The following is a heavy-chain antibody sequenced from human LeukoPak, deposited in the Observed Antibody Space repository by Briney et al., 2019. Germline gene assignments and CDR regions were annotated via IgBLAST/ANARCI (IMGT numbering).Heavy chain of an antibody. J-gene: IGHJ6*03. Sequence: ASVKVSCKASGYTFTGYYMHWVRQAPGQGLEWMGWINPNSGGTNYAQKFQGRVTMTRDTSISTAYMELSRLRSDDTAVYYCARDGRTGTTSNYYYYYMDVWGKGTTVTVSS. CDR3: ARDGRTGTTSNYYYYYMDV. CDR2: INPNSGGT. D-gene: IGHD1-7*01. CDR1: GYTFTGYY. V-gene: IGHV1-2*02.